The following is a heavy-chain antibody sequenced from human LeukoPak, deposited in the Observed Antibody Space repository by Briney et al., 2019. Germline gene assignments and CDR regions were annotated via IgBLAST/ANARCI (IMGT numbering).Heavy chain of an antibody. J-gene: IGHJ4*02. Sequence: SETLSLTCTVSGFSISSGYYWGWIRQPPGKGLEWIGSIYHSGSTCYNPSLKSRVTISVDTSKNQFSLKLSSVTAADTAVYYCARGSLSVAGEEAYWGQGTLVTVSS. CDR2: IYHSGST. V-gene: IGHV4-38-2*02. CDR1: GFSISSGYY. CDR3: ARGSLSVAGEEAY. D-gene: IGHD6-19*01.